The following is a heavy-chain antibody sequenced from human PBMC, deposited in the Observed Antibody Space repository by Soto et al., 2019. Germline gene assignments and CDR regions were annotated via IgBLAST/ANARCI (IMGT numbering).Heavy chain of an antibody. CDR3: ARAASPYFDLLSAFHH. D-gene: IGHD3-9*01. CDR2: IYYSGTT. V-gene: IGHV4-61*01. Sequence: PQPMSLTCHLSGRPLASVCYYCILIRQSPWQGLECIGYIYYSGTTKYNPSLKSRVSISVDTSKNQFSLRLTSLSAADTAVYYCARAASPYFDLLSAFHHWGQGTPGHRLL. J-gene: IGHJ5*02. CDR1: GRPLASVCYY.